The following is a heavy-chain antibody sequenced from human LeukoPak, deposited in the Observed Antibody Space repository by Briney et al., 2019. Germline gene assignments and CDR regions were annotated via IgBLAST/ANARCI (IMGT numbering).Heavy chain of an antibody. Sequence: IPSETLSLTRTVSGGSISSSSYYWGWIRQPPGKGLEWIGSIYYSGSTYYNPSLKSRVTISVDTSKNQFSLKLSSVTAADTAVYYCARDAYYYGSGSYPFDYWGQGTLVTVSS. CDR1: GGSISSSSYY. V-gene: IGHV4-39*07. D-gene: IGHD3-10*01. CDR3: ARDAYYYGSGSYPFDY. CDR2: IYYSGST. J-gene: IGHJ4*02.